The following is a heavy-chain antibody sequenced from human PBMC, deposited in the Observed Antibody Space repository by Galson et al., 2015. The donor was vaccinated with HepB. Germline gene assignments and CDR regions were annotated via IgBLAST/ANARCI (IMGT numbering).Heavy chain of an antibody. J-gene: IGHJ4*02. CDR1: GGSISSSSYY. D-gene: IGHD4-17*01. V-gene: IGHV4-39*01. Sequence: ETLSLTCTVSGGSISSSSYYWGWIRQPPGKGLEWIGSIYYSGSTYYNPSLKSRVTISVDTSKNQFSLKLSSVTAADTAVYYCARQHYGDYPVDYWGQGTLVTVSS. CDR2: IYYSGST. CDR3: ARQHYGDYPVDY.